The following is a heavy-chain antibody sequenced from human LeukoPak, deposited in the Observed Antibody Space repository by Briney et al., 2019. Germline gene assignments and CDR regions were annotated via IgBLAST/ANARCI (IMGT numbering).Heavy chain of an antibody. CDR2: ISWNSDSI. D-gene: IGHD6-13*01. J-gene: IGHJ4*02. Sequence: PGGSLRLSCAASGFTFDDYAMHGVRQTPGKGLEWVSGISWNSDSIVYADSVKGRFTISRDNAKNSLYLQMTSLRAEDMALYYCAKGSSSWYTQFDYWGQGTLVTVSS. V-gene: IGHV3-9*03. CDR3: AKGSSSWYTQFDY. CDR1: GFTFDDYA.